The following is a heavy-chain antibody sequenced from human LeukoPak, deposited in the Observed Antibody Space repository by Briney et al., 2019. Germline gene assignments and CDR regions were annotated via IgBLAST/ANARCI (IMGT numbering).Heavy chain of an antibody. CDR1: GFTFSSYG. V-gene: IGHV3-30*02. J-gene: IGHJ5*02. D-gene: IGHD4-17*01. CDR3: AKDFRPFYGDYTPPHP. CDR2: IRYDGSNK. Sequence: PGGSLRLSCAASGFTFSSYGMHWVCQAPGKGLEWVAFIRYDGSNKYYADSVKGRFTISRDNSKNTLYLQMNSLRAEDTAVYYCAKDFRPFYGDYTPPHPWGQGTLVTVSS.